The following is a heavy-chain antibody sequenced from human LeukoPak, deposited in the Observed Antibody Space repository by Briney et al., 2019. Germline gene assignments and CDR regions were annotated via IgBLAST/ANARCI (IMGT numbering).Heavy chain of an antibody. D-gene: IGHD3-3*01. Sequence: PGGSLRLSCAASGSTFSSYEMNWVRQAPGKGLEWVSAVSGGGDSTYYTDSVKGRFTISRDNSKNTLYLQMNSLRAEDTAVYYCAKDLGTTNLWRAFDYWGQGTLVTVSS. CDR2: VSGGGDST. CDR3: AKDLGTTNLWRAFDY. CDR1: GSTFSSYE. V-gene: IGHV3-23*01. J-gene: IGHJ4*02.